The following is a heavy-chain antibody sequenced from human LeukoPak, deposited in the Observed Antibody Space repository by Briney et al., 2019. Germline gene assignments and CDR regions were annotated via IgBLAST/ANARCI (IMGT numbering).Heavy chain of an antibody. Sequence: TGGSLRLSCAASGFTFSSYAMSWVRQAPGKGLEWVSVISGSSGSTYYADSVRGRFTISRDNSKNTLFLQMNSLRAEDTAVYYCAKLPVFLGGWYDYWGQGTLVIVSS. D-gene: IGHD6-19*01. CDR3: AKLPVFLGGWYDY. V-gene: IGHV3-23*01. J-gene: IGHJ4*02. CDR1: GFTFSSYA. CDR2: ISGSSGST.